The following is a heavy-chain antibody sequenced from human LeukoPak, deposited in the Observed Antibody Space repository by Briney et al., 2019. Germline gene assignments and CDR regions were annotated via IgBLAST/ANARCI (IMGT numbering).Heavy chain of an antibody. CDR3: ARAAFYYDSSGHSPDFDY. J-gene: IGHJ4*02. CDR1: GYTFTGYY. D-gene: IGHD3-22*01. CDR2: INPNTGAT. V-gene: IGHV1-2*02. Sequence: ASVKVSCKASGYTFTGYYLHWVRQAPGQGLEWMGWINPNTGATDYAQNFQGRVAMTRDTSISTAYMDLSRLRSDDTAVYYCARAAFYYDSSGHSPDFDYWGQGTLVTVSS.